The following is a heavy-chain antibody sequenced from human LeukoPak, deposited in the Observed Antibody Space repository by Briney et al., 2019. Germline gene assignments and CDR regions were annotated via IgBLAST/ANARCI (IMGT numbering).Heavy chain of an antibody. CDR1: GYTFTSYD. V-gene: IGHV1-8*01. CDR3: ARGRIWFGELWVAFDI. Sequence: AAVKFSCKASGYTFTSYDINWVRQATGQGREWMGWMNPNSVKTGYAQKFQGRVTMPRNTSISTAYMELSSLRSEDTAVYYCARGRIWFGELWVAFDIWGQGTMVTVSS. CDR2: MNPNSVKT. D-gene: IGHD3-10*01. J-gene: IGHJ3*02.